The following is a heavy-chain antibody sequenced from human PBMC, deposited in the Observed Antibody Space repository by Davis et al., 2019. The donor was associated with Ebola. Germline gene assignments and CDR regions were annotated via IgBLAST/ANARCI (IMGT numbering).Heavy chain of an antibody. CDR3: AREIVVVVAATNYYYYGMDV. D-gene: IGHD2-15*01. J-gene: IGHJ6*02. CDR1: GYTFTSYY. Sequence: AASVQVSCKASGYTFTSYYMHWVRQAPGQGLEWMGIINPSGGSTSYAQKFQGRVTMTRDTSTSTVYMELSSLRSEDTAVYYCAREIVVVVAATNYYYYGMDVWGQGTTVTVSS. V-gene: IGHV1-46*03. CDR2: INPSGGST.